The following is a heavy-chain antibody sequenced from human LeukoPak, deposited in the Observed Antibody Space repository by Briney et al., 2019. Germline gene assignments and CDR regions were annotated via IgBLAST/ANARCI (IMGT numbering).Heavy chain of an antibody. D-gene: IGHD2-21*01. CDR1: GGSISSYY. J-gene: IGHJ5*02. V-gene: IGHV4-59*08. Sequence: PSETLSLTCTVSGGSISSYYWSWIRQPPGKGLEWIGYIYYSGSTNYNPSLKSRVTISVDTSKNQFSLKLTSVTAADTALYYCVREVWSHNCFDPWGQGALVTVSS. CDR2: IYYSGST. CDR3: VREVWSHNCFDP.